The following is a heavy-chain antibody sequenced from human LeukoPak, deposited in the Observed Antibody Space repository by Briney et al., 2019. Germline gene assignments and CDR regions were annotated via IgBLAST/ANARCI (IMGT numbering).Heavy chain of an antibody. Sequence: PSETLSLTCTVSGGSISSYYWSWIRQPPGKGLEWIGYIYYSGSTNYNPSLKSRVTISVDTSKNQFSLKLSSVTAADTAVYYCARETSPEYGYVYWGQGTLVTVSS. J-gene: IGHJ4*02. CDR3: ARETSPEYGYVY. CDR2: IYYSGST. CDR1: GGSISSYY. V-gene: IGHV4-59*01. D-gene: IGHD5-18*01.